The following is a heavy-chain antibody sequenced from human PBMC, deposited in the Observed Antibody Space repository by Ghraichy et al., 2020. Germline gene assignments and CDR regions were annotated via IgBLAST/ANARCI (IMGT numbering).Heavy chain of an antibody. CDR2: ISSSSSTI. J-gene: IGHJ6*02. V-gene: IGHV3-48*02. Sequence: LSLTCAASGFTFSSYSMNWVRQAPGKGLEWVSYISSSSSTIYYADSVKGRFTISRDNAKNSLYLQMNSLRDEDTAVYYCATLGGVPAIHYGMDVWGQGTTVTVSS. CDR1: GFTFSSYS. D-gene: IGHD2-2*01. CDR3: ATLGGVPAIHYGMDV.